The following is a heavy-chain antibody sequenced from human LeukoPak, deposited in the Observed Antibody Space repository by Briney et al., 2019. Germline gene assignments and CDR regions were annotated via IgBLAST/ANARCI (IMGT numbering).Heavy chain of an antibody. CDR2: IKQDGSEK. V-gene: IGHV3-7*01. CDR1: GFTFSSYW. D-gene: IGHD3-10*01. Sequence: GGSLRLSCAASGFTFSSYWMSWVRQAPGKGLEWVANIKQDGSEKYYVDSVKGRFTISRDNAKNSLYLQMNSLRAEDTAVYYCARDGSGSYHYRDVWPKGTTVTVSS. J-gene: IGHJ6*03. CDR3: ARDGSGSYHYRDV.